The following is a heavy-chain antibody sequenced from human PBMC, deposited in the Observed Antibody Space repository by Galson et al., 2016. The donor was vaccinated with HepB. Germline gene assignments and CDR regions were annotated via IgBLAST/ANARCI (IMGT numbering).Heavy chain of an antibody. CDR1: GFTFNTYG. J-gene: IGHJ3*02. V-gene: IGHV3-53*01. CDR2: LYRDGST. Sequence: SLRLSCAASGFTFNTYGMNWVRQAPGKGLEWVSVLYRDGSTYYADSVEGRFTISRDNSRDTLYLQMNSLRAEDTAMYYCARNMYGAATNYIGDVFDIWGQGTMVTVSS. D-gene: IGHD3-10*01. CDR3: ARNMYGAATNYIGDVFDI.